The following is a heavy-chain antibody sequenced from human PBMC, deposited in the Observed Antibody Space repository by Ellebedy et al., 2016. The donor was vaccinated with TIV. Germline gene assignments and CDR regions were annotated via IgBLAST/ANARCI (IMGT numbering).Heavy chain of an antibody. Sequence: AASVKVSCKASGCIFSDYSINWLRQAPGQGLEWLGGIIPLFGPTDYAQQFQDRVTITADESTTTAYMELRSLRFDDTAVYYCAKLSRRRPHFYYDLDVWGQGTTVTVSS. J-gene: IGHJ6*01. CDR3: AKLSRRRPHFYYDLDV. CDR2: IIPLFGPT. D-gene: IGHD2-15*01. CDR1: GCIFSDYS. V-gene: IGHV1-69*13.